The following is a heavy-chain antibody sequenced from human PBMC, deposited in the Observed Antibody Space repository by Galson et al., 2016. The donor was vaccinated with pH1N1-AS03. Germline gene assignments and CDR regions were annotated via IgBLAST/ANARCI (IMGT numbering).Heavy chain of an antibody. Sequence: LRLSCAVSRFTFSMYAMSWVRQAPEKGLEWVSGISGSSGSTYYADSVKGRFTISRDNAKNTLFLQMDSLRAEDTALYYCVRGRSCSSTSCYLDYWGQGTLVTVSS. D-gene: IGHD2-2*01. CDR1: RFTFSMYA. CDR3: VRGRSCSSTSCYLDY. V-gene: IGHV3-23*01. CDR2: ISGSSGST. J-gene: IGHJ4*02.